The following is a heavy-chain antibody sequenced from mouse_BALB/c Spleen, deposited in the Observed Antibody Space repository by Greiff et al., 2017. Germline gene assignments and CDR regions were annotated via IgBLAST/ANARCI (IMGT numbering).Heavy chain of an antibody. CDR1: GFTFSSYA. CDR2: ISSGGST. Sequence: EVMLVESGGGLVKPGGSLKLSCAASGFTFSSYAMSWVRQTPEKRLEWVASISSGGSTYYPDSVKGRFTISRDNARNILYLQMSSLGSEDTAMYYCARFDYDWFAYWGQGTLVTVSA. CDR3: ARFDYDWFAY. V-gene: IGHV5-6-5*01. J-gene: IGHJ3*01. D-gene: IGHD2-4*01.